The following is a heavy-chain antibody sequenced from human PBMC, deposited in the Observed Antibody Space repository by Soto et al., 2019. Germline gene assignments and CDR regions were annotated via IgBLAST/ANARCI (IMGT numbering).Heavy chain of an antibody. V-gene: IGHV2-5*02. CDR3: AHTSGGCNSACFDY. J-gene: IGHJ4*02. CDR2: IYWDDDK. Sequence: QITLKESGPTLVKPTQTLTLTCTFSGFSLSTPRVGVGWIRQPPGKALEWLALIYWDDDKRYSPSLKSRLTITKDTPTNQGVLTMTNTDPGDTTTYYCAHTSGGCNSACFDYLGQGTLVTVSS. D-gene: IGHD3-10*01. CDR1: GFSLSTPRVG.